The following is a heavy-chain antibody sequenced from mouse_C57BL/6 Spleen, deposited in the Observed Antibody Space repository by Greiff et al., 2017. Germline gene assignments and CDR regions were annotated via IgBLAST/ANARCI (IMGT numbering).Heavy chain of an antibody. J-gene: IGHJ2*01. CDR3: PRGGLRDYFDY. CDR1: GYTFTDYE. V-gene: IGHV1-15*01. D-gene: IGHD2-2*01. CDR2: IDPETGGT. Sequence: VQLQQSGAELVRPGASVTLSCKASGYTFTDYEMHWVKQTPVHGLEWIGAIDPETGGTAYNQKFKGKAILTADKSSSTAYMELRSLTSEDSAVYYCPRGGLRDYFDYWGQGTTLTVSS.